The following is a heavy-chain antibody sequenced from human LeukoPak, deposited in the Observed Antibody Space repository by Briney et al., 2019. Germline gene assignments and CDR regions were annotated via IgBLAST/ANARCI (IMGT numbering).Heavy chain of an antibody. CDR1: GFTFSSYG. J-gene: IGHJ4*02. Sequence: GGSLRLSSAASGFTFSSYGMHWVRQAPGKGLEWVAVISYDGSNKYYADSVKGRFTISRDNSKNTLYLQMNSLRAEDTAVYYCANNGDSGSPGYWGQGTLVTVSS. V-gene: IGHV3-30*18. D-gene: IGHD1-26*01. CDR3: ANNGDSGSPGY. CDR2: ISYDGSNK.